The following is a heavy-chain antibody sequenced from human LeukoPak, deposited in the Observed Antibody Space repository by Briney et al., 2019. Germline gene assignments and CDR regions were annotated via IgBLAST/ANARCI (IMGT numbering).Heavy chain of an antibody. CDR1: GGSISTYF. D-gene: IGHD2-15*01. CDR2: IYYGGST. Sequence: SETLSLTCTVSGGSISTYFWSWIRQPPGKGLEWIGYIYYGGSTNYNPSLKSRVTISLDTSKNQFSLKLSSVTAADTAVYYCARVGAGGYCSGGSCYYPKYYYYYMDVWGKGTTVTVSS. J-gene: IGHJ6*03. V-gene: IGHV4-59*01. CDR3: ARVGAGGYCSGGSCYYPKYYYYYMDV.